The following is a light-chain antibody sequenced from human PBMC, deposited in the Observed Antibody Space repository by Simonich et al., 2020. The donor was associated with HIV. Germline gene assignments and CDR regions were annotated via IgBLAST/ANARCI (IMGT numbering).Light chain of an antibody. J-gene: IGLJ3*02. Sequence: QSVLTQPPSVSGAPGQRVTISCTGSSSNIGAGFEVHWYQQLPGTAPKLLIFGNNKRPSGVPDRFSGSKSGTSASLAITGLQAEDETDYYCQSFDSSLSGWVFGGGTKLTVL. CDR2: GNN. CDR3: QSFDSSLSGWV. CDR1: SSNIGAGFE. V-gene: IGLV1-40*01.